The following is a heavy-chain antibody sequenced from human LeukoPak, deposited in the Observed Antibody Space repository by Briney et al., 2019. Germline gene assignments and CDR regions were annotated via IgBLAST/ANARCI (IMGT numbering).Heavy chain of an antibody. D-gene: IGHD2-15*01. CDR2: ISGSGGST. CDR3: ARDGYCGGGSCHPFDY. V-gene: IGHV3-23*01. J-gene: IGHJ4*02. CDR1: GFTFNTYG. Sequence: GGSLRLSCAASGFTFNTYGMSWVRQAPGKGLEWVSAISGSGGSTYYADSVKGRFTISRDNAKNSLYLQMNSLRAEDTAVYYCARDGYCGGGSCHPFDYWGQGTLVTVSS.